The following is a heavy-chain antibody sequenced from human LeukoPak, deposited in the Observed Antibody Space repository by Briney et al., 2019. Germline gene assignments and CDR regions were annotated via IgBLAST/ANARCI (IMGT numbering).Heavy chain of an antibody. D-gene: IGHD3-10*01. J-gene: IGHJ5*02. Sequence: SETLSLTCTVSGGSISSYYWSWIRQPPGKGLEWIGYIYYSGSTNYNPSLKSRVTMSVDTSKNQFSLKLSSVTAADTAVYYCARETVPRYYYGSGSYYKFGYNWFDPWGQGTLVTVSS. V-gene: IGHV4-59*12. CDR3: ARETVPRYYYGSGSYYKFGYNWFDP. CDR1: GGSISSYY. CDR2: IYYSGST.